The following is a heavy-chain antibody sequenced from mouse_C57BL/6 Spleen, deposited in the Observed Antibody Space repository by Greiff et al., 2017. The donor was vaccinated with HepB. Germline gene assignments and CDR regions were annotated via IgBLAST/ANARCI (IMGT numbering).Heavy chain of an antibody. V-gene: IGHV1-54*01. CDR3: ARGETYYGLDY. J-gene: IGHJ2*01. CDR2: INPGSGGT. D-gene: IGHD2-10*01. CDR1: GYAFTNYL. Sequence: QVQLQQSGAELVRPGTSVKVSCKASGYAFTNYLIEWVKQRPGQGLEWIGVINPGSGGTNYNEKFKGKATLTADKSSSTAYMQLSSLTSEDSAVYFCARGETYYGLDYWGQGTTLTVSS.